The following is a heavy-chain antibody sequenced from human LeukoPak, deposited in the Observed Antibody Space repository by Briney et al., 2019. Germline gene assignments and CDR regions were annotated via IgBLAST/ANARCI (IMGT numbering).Heavy chain of an antibody. CDR1: GGSFSGYY. D-gene: IGHD4-11*01. Sequence: PSETLSLTCAVSGGSFSGYYWTWIRRPPGKGLEWIGETNHSGSANYNPSLMSRVTISLDTSKNHFSLNLSSVTAADTAVYYCARGQGTVTTHWGQGTLVTVSS. V-gene: IGHV4-34*01. CDR2: TNHSGSA. J-gene: IGHJ4*02. CDR3: ARGQGTVTTH.